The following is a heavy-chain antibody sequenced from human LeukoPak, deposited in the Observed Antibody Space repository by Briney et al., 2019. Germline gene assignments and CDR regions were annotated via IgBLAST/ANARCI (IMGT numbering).Heavy chain of an antibody. J-gene: IGHJ4*02. Sequence: SQTLSLTCAISGDSVSSNSTAWHWIRQSPSRGLEWLGRTYYRSKWFSDYAVSVKSRITINPDTSKNQFSLQLNSVSPEDTAVYYCASFRSVAGFDYWGQGTLVSVSS. CDR2: TYYRSKWFS. CDR1: GDSVSSNSTA. CDR3: ASFRSVAGFDY. V-gene: IGHV6-1*01.